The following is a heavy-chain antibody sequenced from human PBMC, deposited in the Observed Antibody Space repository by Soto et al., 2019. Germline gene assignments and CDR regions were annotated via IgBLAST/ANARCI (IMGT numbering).Heavy chain of an antibody. CDR1: GGSISSGGYY. CDR2: IYYSGST. D-gene: IGHD2-2*01. CDR3: ARGSETSPPHDWFDP. Sequence: PSETLSLTCTVSGGSISSGGYYWSWIRQHPGKGLEWIGYIYYSGSTYYNPSLKSRVTISVDTSKNQFSLKLSSVTAADTAVYYCARGSETSPPHDWFDPWGQGTLVNVPS. J-gene: IGHJ5*02. V-gene: IGHV4-31*03.